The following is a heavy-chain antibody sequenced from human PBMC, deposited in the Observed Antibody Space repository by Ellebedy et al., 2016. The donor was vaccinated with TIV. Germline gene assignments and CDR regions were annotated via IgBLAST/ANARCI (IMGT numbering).Heavy chain of an antibody. Sequence: GGSLRLXXAASGFTFSSYAMSWVRQAPGKGLEWVSAISGSGGSTYYADSVKGRFTISRDNSKNTLYLQMNSLRAEDTAVYYCAKDRGGYAARVINDYWGQGTLVTVSS. D-gene: IGHD5-12*01. CDR3: AKDRGGYAARVINDY. CDR2: ISGSGGST. CDR1: GFTFSSYA. J-gene: IGHJ4*02. V-gene: IGHV3-23*01.